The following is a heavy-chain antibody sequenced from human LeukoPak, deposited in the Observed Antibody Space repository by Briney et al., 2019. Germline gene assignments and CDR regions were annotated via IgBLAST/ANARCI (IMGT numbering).Heavy chain of an antibody. V-gene: IGHV1-2*02. CDR3: ARDRTGAWFDP. Sequence: ASVKVSCKASGYTFTDYYMHWVRQAPGQGLEWMGWINPNTGGTNYAQNFQGRVTMTRDTSTSTAYMELSRLRSDDTAIYYCARDRTGAWFDPWGQGTLVTVSS. CDR2: INPNTGGT. J-gene: IGHJ5*02. D-gene: IGHD1-1*01. CDR1: GYTFTDYY.